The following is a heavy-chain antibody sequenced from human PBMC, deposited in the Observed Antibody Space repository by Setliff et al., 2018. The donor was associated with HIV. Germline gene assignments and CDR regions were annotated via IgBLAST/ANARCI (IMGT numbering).Heavy chain of an antibody. D-gene: IGHD3-10*01. CDR2: IIPIVDIA. Sequence: SVKVSCKASGGTFSSYAISWVRQAPGQGLEWMGGIIPIVDIAKYAQVRDRVSMTRDTSITTAYMELSGLTSDDTAVYFCARVRGRGAYYFDYWGRGTPVTVSS. CDR3: ARVRGRGAYYFDY. CDR1: GGTFSSYA. V-gene: IGHV1-69*10. J-gene: IGHJ4*01.